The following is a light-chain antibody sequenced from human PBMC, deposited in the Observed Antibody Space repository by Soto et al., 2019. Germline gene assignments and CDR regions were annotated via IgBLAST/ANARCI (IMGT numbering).Light chain of an antibody. V-gene: IGLV1-44*01. CDR1: SSNIGSNT. CDR3: AAWDDSLNGVV. J-gene: IGLJ2*01. Sequence: QSVLTQPPSASGTPGQRVTISCSGSSSNIGSNTVNWYQQLPGTAPKLLIYSNNQRPSGVPDRLSGSKSGTSASLAISGLQSEDEADYYCAAWDDSLNGVVFGGGTKRTVL. CDR2: SNN.